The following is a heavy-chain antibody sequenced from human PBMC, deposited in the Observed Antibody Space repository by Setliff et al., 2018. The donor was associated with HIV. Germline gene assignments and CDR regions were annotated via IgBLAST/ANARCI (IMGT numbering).Heavy chain of an antibody. V-gene: IGHV1-69*13. CDR1: GGTFSTFSSSA. CDR3: ARMREMATINYYYNYMDV. D-gene: IGHD5-12*01. J-gene: IGHJ6*03. Sequence: SVKVSCKASGGTFSTFSSSAISWVRQAPGQGLEWMGGVIPIFGTPKYPQKFQGRVTITADDSTTTAYMELSRLKPDDTAVYYCARMREMATINYYYNYMDVWGTGTTVTVSS. CDR2: VIPIFGTP.